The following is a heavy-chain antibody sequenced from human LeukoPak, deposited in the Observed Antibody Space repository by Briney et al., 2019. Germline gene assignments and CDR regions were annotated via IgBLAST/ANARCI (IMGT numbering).Heavy chain of an antibody. J-gene: IGHJ6*03. CDR1: GGTFSSYA. V-gene: IGHV1-69*05. Sequence: AASVKVSCKASGGTFSSYAISWVRQAPGQGLEWMGGIIPIFGTANYAQKLQGRVTMTTDTSTSTAYMELRSLRSDDTAVYYCARVSKWLTQSNYYYYYMDVWGKGTTVTVSS. CDR2: IIPIFGTA. CDR3: ARVSKWLTQSNYYYYYMDV. D-gene: IGHD3-22*01.